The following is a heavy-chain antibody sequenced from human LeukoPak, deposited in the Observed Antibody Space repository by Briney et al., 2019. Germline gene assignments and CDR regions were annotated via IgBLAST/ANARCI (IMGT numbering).Heavy chain of an antibody. CDR2: SNHSGST. J-gene: IGHJ6*03. V-gene: IGHV4-34*01. D-gene: IGHD2-2*01. Sequence: SETLSLTCAVYGGSFSGYYWSWIRQPPGKGLEWIGESNHSGSTNYNPSLKSRVTISVDTSKNQFSLKLSSVTAADTAVYYCARCLGYCSSTSCGDYYMDVWGKGTTVTVSS. CDR1: GGSFSGYY. CDR3: ARCLGYCSSTSCGDYYMDV.